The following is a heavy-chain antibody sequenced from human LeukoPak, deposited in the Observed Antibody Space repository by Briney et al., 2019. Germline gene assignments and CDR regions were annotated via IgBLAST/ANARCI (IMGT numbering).Heavy chain of an antibody. CDR3: ARGPYPGQQLVRRYWFDP. CDR1: GYTFTGYY. Sequence: ASVKVSCKASGYTFTGYYMHWVRQAPGQGLEWMGWINPNSGGTNYAQKFQGWVTMTRDTSISTAYMELSRLRSDDTAVYYCARGPYPGQQLVRRYWFDPWGQGTLVTVSS. J-gene: IGHJ5*02. CDR2: INPNSGGT. V-gene: IGHV1-2*04. D-gene: IGHD6-13*01.